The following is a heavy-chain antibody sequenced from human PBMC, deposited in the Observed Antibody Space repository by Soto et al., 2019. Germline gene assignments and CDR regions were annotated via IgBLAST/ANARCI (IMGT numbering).Heavy chain of an antibody. D-gene: IGHD2-2*01. CDR3: ARDPIVVVPAGNYYYYMDV. CDR1: GYTFTSYA. J-gene: IGHJ6*03. V-gene: IGHV1-3*01. Sequence: QVQLVQSGAEVKKPGASVKVSCKASGYTFTSYAMHWVRQAPGQRLEWMGWINAGNGNTKYSQKFQGRVTITRDTSASTAYMELSSLRSEDTAVYYCARDPIVVVPAGNYYYYMDVWGKGTTVTVSS. CDR2: INAGNGNT.